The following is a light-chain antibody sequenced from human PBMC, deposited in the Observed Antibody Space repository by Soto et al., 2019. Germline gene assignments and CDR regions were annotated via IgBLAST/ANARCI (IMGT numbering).Light chain of an antibody. CDR1: LSVSSN. J-gene: IGKJ2*01. CDR2: GAS. CDR3: QQYNDWYT. Sequence: IVMTQSPATLSVSPGQRATLSCRASLSVSSNLAWYQHKPGQAPRLLIYGASIRATGIPARFSGSGSGTEFTLTINSLQSEDFAVYYCQQYNDWYTFGQGTKLEIK. V-gene: IGKV3-15*01.